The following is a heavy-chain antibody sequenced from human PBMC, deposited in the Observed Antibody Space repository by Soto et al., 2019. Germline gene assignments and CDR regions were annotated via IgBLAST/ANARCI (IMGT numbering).Heavy chain of an antibody. V-gene: IGHV5-51*01. Sequence: RGESLKISCKGSGYNLANYWIGWVRQMPGKGLEWMGMIFPGDSDTKNSPSLQGQITMSVDKSDSSAYLQWRSLKASDTAMYYCAAGYTTGPDAFDIWGRRKMATVS. CDR1: GYNLANYW. D-gene: IGHD2-8*02. J-gene: IGHJ3*02. CDR2: IFPGDSDT. CDR3: AAGYTTGPDAFDI.